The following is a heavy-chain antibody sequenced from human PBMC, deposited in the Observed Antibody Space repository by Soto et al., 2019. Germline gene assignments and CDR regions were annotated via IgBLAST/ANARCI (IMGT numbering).Heavy chain of an antibody. Sequence: KSSETLSLTCTVSGGSVTSDEDYWSWIRQSPGKGLEWIGYISNSGSTGYNPSLKTRLSMSVDRSKNQFTLGLTSVTAADTAVYFCATESGSTYGYFDYWGQGTQVTVSS. CDR1: GGSVTSDEDY. J-gene: IGHJ4*02. D-gene: IGHD4-17*01. V-gene: IGHV4-30-4*01. CDR2: ISNSGST. CDR3: ATESGSTYGYFDY.